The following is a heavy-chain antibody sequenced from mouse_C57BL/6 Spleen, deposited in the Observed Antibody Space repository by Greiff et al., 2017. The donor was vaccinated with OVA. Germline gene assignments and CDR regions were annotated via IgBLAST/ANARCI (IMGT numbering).Heavy chain of an antibody. CDR1: GYTFTDYN. J-gene: IGHJ2*01. D-gene: IGHD1-1*01. Sequence: EVQLQQSGPELVKPGASVTMSCKASGYTFTDYNMNWVKQSHGKSLEWIGYINPNNGGTSYNQKFKGKATLTGNKSYSTAYMELRSLTSEDSAVYYGARQLLYGSSPCFDYWGQGTTLTVSS. V-gene: IGHV1-22*01. CDR2: INPNNGGT. CDR3: ARQLLYGSSPCFDY.